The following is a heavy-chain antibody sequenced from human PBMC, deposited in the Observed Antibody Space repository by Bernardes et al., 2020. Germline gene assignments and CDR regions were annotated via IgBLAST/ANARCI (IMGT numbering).Heavy chain of an antibody. J-gene: IGHJ4*02. Sequence: ETLSLTCTVSGGSISNFYWTWIRQPPGKGLEYIGYIHYSGSTNYNPSLKSRVAISLDTSKNQFSLKLSSVTAADTAVYYCARQIAAAGSYYFDYWGQGTLVTVSS. CDR1: GGSISNFY. D-gene: IGHD6-13*01. CDR2: IHYSGST. V-gene: IGHV4-59*08. CDR3: ARQIAAAGSYYFDY.